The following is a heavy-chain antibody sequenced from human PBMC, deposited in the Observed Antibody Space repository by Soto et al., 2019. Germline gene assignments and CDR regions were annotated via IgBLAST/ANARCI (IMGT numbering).Heavy chain of an antibody. J-gene: IGHJ6*02. Sequence: ISCKGSGYSFTSYWISWVRQMPGKGLEWMGRIDPSDSYTNYSPSFQGHVTISADKSISTAYLQWSSLKASDTAMYYCARHLKVTTGLDYYYYGMDVWGQGTTVTVSS. CDR1: GYSFTSYW. D-gene: IGHD4-17*01. CDR2: IDPSDSYT. V-gene: IGHV5-10-1*01. CDR3: ARHLKVTTGLDYYYYGMDV.